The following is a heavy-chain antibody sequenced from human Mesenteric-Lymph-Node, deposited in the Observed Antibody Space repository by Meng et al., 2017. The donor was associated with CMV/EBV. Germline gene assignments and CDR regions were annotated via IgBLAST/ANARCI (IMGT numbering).Heavy chain of an antibody. Sequence: SGDSSWSCIRQPPGTGLDWIGCIYYSEITYYNPSLKSRVTISVDTSKNQFSLKLSSVTAADTAVYSCARDNSGYCSGGSCYGWFDPWGQGTLVTVSS. V-gene: IGHV4-30-4*08. CDR2: IYYSEIT. CDR3: ARDNSGYCSGGSCYGWFDP. J-gene: IGHJ5*02. D-gene: IGHD2-15*01. CDR1: SGDSS.